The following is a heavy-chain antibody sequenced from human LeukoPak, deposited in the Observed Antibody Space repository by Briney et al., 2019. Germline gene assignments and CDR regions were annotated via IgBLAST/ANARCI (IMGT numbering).Heavy chain of an antibody. D-gene: IGHD5-18*01. CDR2: ISGSGGST. CDR1: GFTFSSYA. CDR3: AKDRLWLLRTAPAFDY. J-gene: IGHJ4*02. V-gene: IGHV3-23*01. Sequence: PGGSLRLSCAASGFTFSSYAMSWVRQAPGKGLEWVSAISGSGGSTYYADSVKGRFTISRDNSKNTLYLQMNSLRAEDTAVYYCAKDRLWLLRTAPAFDYWGQGTLVTVSS.